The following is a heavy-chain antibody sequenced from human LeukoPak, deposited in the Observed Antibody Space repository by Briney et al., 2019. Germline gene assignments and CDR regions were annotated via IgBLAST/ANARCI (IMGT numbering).Heavy chain of an antibody. V-gene: IGHV1-18*01. J-gene: IGHJ4*02. CDR2: ISAYNGNT. D-gene: IGHD1-26*01. CDR3: ARVSSGSYYSPLEY. CDR1: HYTFTSYG. Sequence: ASVKVSCKASHYTFTSYGISWVRQAPGQGLEWMGWISAYNGNTNYAQKFQGRVTITTDESTSTAYMELSSLRSEDTAVYYCARVSSGSYYSPLEYWGQGTLVTVSS.